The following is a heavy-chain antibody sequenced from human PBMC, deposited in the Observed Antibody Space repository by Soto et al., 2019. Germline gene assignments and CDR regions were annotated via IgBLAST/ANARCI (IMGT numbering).Heavy chain of an antibody. V-gene: IGHV4-39*01. CDR2: IYYSGST. CDR3: ASRPLSSIAAQIGYYYYGMDV. CDR1: GGSISSSSYY. Sequence: SETLSLTCTVSGGSISSSSYYWGWIRQPPGKGLEWIGSIYYSGSTYYNPSLKSRVTISVDTSKNQFSLKLSSVTAADTAVYYCASRPLSSIAAQIGYYYYGMDVWGQGTTVT. D-gene: IGHD6-6*01. J-gene: IGHJ6*02.